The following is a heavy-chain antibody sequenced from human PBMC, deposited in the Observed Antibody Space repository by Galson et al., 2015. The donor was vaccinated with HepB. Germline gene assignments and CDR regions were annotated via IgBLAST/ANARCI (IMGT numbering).Heavy chain of an antibody. CDR1: GFSLSEVS. J-gene: IGHJ4*02. D-gene: IGHD1-1*01. Sequence: SVKVSCKVSGFSLSEVSMFWVRQTPEKGLEWMATYHPEDGEPVYAQKFQGRLTMTTDTSTSIAYLELRSLRSDDTALYYCARGGRWGDSHGTKYYFDYWGQGTLVTVSS. CDR2: YHPEDGEP. V-gene: IGHV1-24*01. CDR3: ARGGRWGDSHGTKYYFDY.